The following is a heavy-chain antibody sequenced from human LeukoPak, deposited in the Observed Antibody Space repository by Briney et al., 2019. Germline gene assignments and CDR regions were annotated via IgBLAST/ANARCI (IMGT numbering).Heavy chain of an antibody. Sequence: ASVKVSCKASGYTFTSYGISWVRQPPGQGLEWMGWISAYNGNTNYAQKLQGRVTMTTDTSTSTAYMELRSLRSDDTAVYYCARDRWPGRWYSRSSGFDYWGQGTLVTVSS. D-gene: IGHD6-6*01. J-gene: IGHJ4*02. CDR3: ARDRWPGRWYSRSSGFDY. CDR1: GYTFTSYG. V-gene: IGHV1-18*01. CDR2: ISAYNGNT.